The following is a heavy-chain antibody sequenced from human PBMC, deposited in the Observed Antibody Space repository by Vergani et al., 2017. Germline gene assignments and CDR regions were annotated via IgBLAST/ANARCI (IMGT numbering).Heavy chain of an antibody. Sequence: QVQLQESGPGLVKPSETLSLTCTVSGGSISSYYWSWIRQPPGKGLEWIGYIYTSGSTNYNPSLKSRVTISVDTSKNQFSRKLSSVTAADTAVYYCARRSGSYEHYFDYWGQGTLVTVSS. D-gene: IGHD1-26*01. J-gene: IGHJ4*02. V-gene: IGHV4-4*08. CDR3: ARRSGSYEHYFDY. CDR2: IYTSGST. CDR1: GGSISSYY.